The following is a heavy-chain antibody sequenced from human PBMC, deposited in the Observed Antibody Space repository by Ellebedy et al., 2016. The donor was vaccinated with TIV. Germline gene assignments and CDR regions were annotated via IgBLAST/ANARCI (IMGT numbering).Heavy chain of an antibody. J-gene: IGHJ4*02. Sequence: PGGSLRLSCAASGFTFSSYGMHWVRQAPGKGLEWVAVISDDGSNKYYADSVKGRFTISRDDSKNTLYLQMDSLRAEDTAVYYCAKDLAAKWLQAFDYWGQGNLVTVSS. V-gene: IGHV3-30*18. CDR3: AKDLAAKWLQAFDY. CDR1: GFTFSSYG. CDR2: ISDDGSNK. D-gene: IGHD5-24*01.